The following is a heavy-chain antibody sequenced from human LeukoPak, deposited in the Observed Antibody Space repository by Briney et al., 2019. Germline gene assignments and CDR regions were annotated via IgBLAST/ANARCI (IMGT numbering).Heavy chain of an antibody. Sequence: ASVEVSCKASGYTFTSYYMHWVRQAPGQGLEWMGIINPSGGSTSYAQKFQGRVTMTRDTSTSTVYMELSSLRSEDTAVYYCARSSSWKPFDYWGQGTLVTVSS. CDR1: GYTFTSYY. V-gene: IGHV1-46*01. CDR3: ARSSSWKPFDY. CDR2: INPSGGST. D-gene: IGHD6-13*01. J-gene: IGHJ4*02.